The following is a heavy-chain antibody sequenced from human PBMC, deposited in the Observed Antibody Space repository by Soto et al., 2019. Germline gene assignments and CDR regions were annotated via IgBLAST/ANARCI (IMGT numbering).Heavy chain of an antibody. V-gene: IGHV4-4*07. CDR2: VYSSGTT. CDR3: ARGFGSTWYYFDS. Sequence: QVRLQESGPRLAKPSETLFLSCAVSGGSITNYYWTWIRQSAGKGLEWIGRVYSSGTTDYNPSLKSRVSMSVDTSKSQFYLKLTTVTAADAAVYYCARGFGSTWYYFDSWGQGVLVTVSS. D-gene: IGHD6-13*01. J-gene: IGHJ4*02. CDR1: GGSITNYY.